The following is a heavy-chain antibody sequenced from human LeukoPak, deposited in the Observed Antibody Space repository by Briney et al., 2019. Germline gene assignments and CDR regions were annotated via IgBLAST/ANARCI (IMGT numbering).Heavy chain of an antibody. CDR3: ARLPLGAFAEFLNFDY. CDR2: INHSGGT. V-gene: IGHV4-34*01. CDR1: GGSFSGYY. J-gene: IGHJ4*02. D-gene: IGHD3-10*01. Sequence: SETLSLTCAVYGGSFSGYYWGWIRQPPGKGLEWIWDINHSGGTKYNPSLMSRVAISVDSSKNHFSLNLRSVTAADTAVYSCARLPLGAFAEFLNFDYWGEGIPVTVSS.